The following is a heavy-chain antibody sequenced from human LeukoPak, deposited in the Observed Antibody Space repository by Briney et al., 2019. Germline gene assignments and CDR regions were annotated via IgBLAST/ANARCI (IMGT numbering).Heavy chain of an antibody. CDR1: GYSFTSYW. CDR2: IYPGDSDT. Sequence: GESLKISFKGSGYSFTSYWIGWVRQMPGKGLEWMGIIYPGDSDTRYSPSFQGQVTISADKSISTAYLQWSSLKASDTAMYYCASLPKYYDILTGRGYWGQGTLVTVSS. V-gene: IGHV5-51*01. CDR3: ASLPKYYDILTGRGY. J-gene: IGHJ4*02. D-gene: IGHD3-9*01.